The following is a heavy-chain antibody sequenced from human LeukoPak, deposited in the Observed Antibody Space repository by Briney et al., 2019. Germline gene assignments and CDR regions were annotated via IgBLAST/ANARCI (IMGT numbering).Heavy chain of an antibody. J-gene: IGHJ4*02. D-gene: IGHD2-15*01. CDR1: GGSFSGYY. Sequence: SETLSLTCAVYGGSFSGYYWGWIRQPPGKGLEWIGEINHSGGTNYNPSLKSRVTISVDTSKNQFSLKLSSVTAADTAVYYCARARPRRYCSGGSCYYFLLYYFDYWGQGTLVTVSS. CDR3: ARARPRRYCSGGSCYYFLLYYFDY. CDR2: INHSGGT. V-gene: IGHV4-34*01.